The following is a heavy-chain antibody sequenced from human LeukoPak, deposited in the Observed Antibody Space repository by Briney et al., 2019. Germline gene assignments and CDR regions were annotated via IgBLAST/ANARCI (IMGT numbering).Heavy chain of an antibody. CDR3: ARADCSGGSCYSDAFDI. V-gene: IGHV3-20*01. CDR2: INWNGGST. Sequence: GGSLRLSCAASGFTFDDYGMSWVRQAPGKGLEWVSGINWNGGSTGYADSVKGRFTISRDNAKNSLYLQMNSLRAEDTALYHCARADCSGGSCYSDAFDIWGQGTMVTVSS. CDR1: GFTFDDYG. J-gene: IGHJ3*02. D-gene: IGHD2-15*01.